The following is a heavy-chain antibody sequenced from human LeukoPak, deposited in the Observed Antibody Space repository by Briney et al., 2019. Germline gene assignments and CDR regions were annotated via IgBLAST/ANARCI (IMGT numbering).Heavy chain of an antibody. J-gene: IGHJ4*02. V-gene: IGHV3-48*03. CDR3: ARYGSIVEAGTFDY. D-gene: IGHD6-13*01. CDR2: ITTSGTPT. Sequence: PAGSLRLSCAAPGFTFSSYKMIWVRQAAGKGLEWVAYITTSGTPTYYGDSLKCRFTISRHNGKNSLYLQMNSLRAEDTAVYYCARYGSIVEAGTFDYWGQGTLVSVSS. CDR1: GFTFSSYK.